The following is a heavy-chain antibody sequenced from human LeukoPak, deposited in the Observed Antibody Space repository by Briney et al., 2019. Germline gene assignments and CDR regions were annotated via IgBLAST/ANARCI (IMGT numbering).Heavy chain of an antibody. D-gene: IGHD2-2*01. V-gene: IGHV4-59*01. CDR2: IYYSVST. J-gene: IGHJ5*02. CDR3: ARVLGYCSSTSCHSRYLDWFDP. Sequence: SETLSLTCTVSGGSISSYYWSWVRQPPGKGLEWIGYIYYSVSTNYNPSLKSRVTISVDTSKNQFSLKLSSVTAADTAVYYCARVLGYCSSTSCHSRYLDWFDPWGQGTLVTVSS. CDR1: GGSISSYY.